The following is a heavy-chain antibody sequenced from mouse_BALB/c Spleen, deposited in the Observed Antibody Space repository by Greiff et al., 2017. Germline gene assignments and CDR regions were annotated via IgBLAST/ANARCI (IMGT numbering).Heavy chain of an antibody. J-gene: IGHJ3*01. CDR3: ARDYDGYYKFAY. V-gene: IGHV5-9-4*01. D-gene: IGHD2-3*01. Sequence: EVQLVESGGGLVKPGGSLKLSCAASGFTSSSYAMSWVRQSPEKRLEWVAEISSGGSYTYYPDTVTGRFTISRDNAKNTLYLEMSSLRSEDTAMYYCARDYDGYYKFAYWGQGTLVTVSA. CDR2: ISSGGSYT. CDR1: GFTSSSYA.